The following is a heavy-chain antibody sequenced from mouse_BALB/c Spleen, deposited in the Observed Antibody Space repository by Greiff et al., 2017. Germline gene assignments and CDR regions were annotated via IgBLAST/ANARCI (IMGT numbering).Heavy chain of an antibody. CDR1: GFTFSSFG. Sequence: DVHLVESGGGLVQPGGSRKLSCAASGFTFSSFGMHWVRQAPEKGLEWVAYISSGSSTIYYADTVKGRFTFSRDNPKNTLFLQMTSLRSEDAAMYYCARVSATVVARSWYFDVWGAGTTVTVSS. CDR3: ARVSATVVARSWYFDV. CDR2: ISSGSSTI. V-gene: IGHV5-17*02. J-gene: IGHJ1*01. D-gene: IGHD1-1*01.